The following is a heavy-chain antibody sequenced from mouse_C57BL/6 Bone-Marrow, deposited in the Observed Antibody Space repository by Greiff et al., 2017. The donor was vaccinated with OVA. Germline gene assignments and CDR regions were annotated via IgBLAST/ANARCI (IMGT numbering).Heavy chain of an antibody. CDR3: ARPDYPYARDY. J-gene: IGHJ4*01. V-gene: IGHV5-17*01. Sequence: EVQLVESGGGLVKPGGSLKLSCAASGFTFSDYGMHWVRQAPGQGLEWVAYISSGSSTIYYADTVKGRFTISRDNAKNTQFLKKTRLGSADTSMYYCARPDYPYARDYWGQGTSVTVSS. D-gene: IGHD2-4*01. CDR2: ISSGSSTI. CDR1: GFTFSDYG.